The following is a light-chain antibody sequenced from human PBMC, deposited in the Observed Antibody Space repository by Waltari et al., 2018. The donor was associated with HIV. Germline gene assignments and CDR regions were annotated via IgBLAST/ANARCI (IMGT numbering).Light chain of an antibody. Sequence: DIVMTQSPDSLAVSLGERATINCKSSQSVLYSCNNKNDLAWYQQKPGQPPKLLIYWASTRESGVPDRFSGSGSGTDFTLTISSLQAEDVAVYYCQQYYSTPFTFGPGTKVDIK. V-gene: IGKV4-1*01. CDR2: WAS. J-gene: IGKJ3*01. CDR1: QSVLYSCNNKND. CDR3: QQYYSTPFT.